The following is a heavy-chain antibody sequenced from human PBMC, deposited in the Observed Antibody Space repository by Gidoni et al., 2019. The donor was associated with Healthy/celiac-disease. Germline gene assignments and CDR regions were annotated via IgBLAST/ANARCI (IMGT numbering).Heavy chain of an antibody. CDR1: GFTFRRYV. CDR2: ISGSGGST. V-gene: IGHV3-23*01. Sequence: EVQLLESGGGLVQPGGSLRLSCAASGFTFRRYVMSWVRQAPGKGMEWVSAISGSGGSTYYADAVKGRFTISRDNSKNTLYLQMNSLRAEDTAVYYCAKDSTGTTPAAFDYWGQGTLVTVSS. CDR3: AKDSTGTTPAAFDY. J-gene: IGHJ4*02. D-gene: IGHD1-7*01.